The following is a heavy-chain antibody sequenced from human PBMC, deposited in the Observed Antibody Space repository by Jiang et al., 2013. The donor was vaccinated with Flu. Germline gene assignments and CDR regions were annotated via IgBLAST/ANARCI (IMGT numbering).Heavy chain of an antibody. D-gene: IGHD3-10*01. CDR2: IYWNDDK. J-gene: IGHJ5*02. CDR3: ARVVRGVIIINWFDP. V-gene: IGHV2-5*01. Sequence: WLALIYWNDDKRYSPSLKSRLTITKDTSKNQVVLTMTNMDPVDTATYYCARVVRGVIIINWFDPWGQGTLVTVSS.